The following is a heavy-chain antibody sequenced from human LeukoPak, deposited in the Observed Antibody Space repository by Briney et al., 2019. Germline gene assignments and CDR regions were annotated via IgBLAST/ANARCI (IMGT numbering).Heavy chain of an antibody. CDR1: GYTFTSYD. V-gene: IGHV1-8*01. D-gene: IGHD1-26*01. CDR2: MNPNSGNT. CDR3: ARDQGWEGIDY. J-gene: IGHJ4*02. Sequence: GAPVKVSCKASGYTFTSYDINWVRQATGQGLEWMGWMNPNSGNTGYAQKFQGRVTMTRNTSISTAYMELSSQRSEDTAVYYCARDQGWEGIDYWGQGTLVTVSS.